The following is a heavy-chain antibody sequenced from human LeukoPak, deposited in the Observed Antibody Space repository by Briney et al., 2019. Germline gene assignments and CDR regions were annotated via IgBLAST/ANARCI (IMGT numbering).Heavy chain of an antibody. D-gene: IGHD4-17*01. J-gene: IGHJ4*02. CDR3: AKADYGDYPSPIDY. Sequence: PGGSLTLSCAASGFTFSSYGMHWVGQAPGQGLEWGAFIRYDGSNKYYADSVKGRFTISRDNSKNTLYLQMNSLRAEDTAVYYCAKADYGDYPSPIDYWGQGTLVTVSS. CDR1: GFTFSSYG. V-gene: IGHV3-30*02. CDR2: IRYDGSNK.